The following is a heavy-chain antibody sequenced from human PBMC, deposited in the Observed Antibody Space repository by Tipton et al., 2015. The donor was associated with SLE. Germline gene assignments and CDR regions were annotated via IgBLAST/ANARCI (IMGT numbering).Heavy chain of an antibody. J-gene: IGHJ4*02. Sequence: SLRLSCAASGFILSSYSMNWVRQAPGKGLEWVSYISTSSSYIYYADSVKGRFTISRDNAKNSLYLQMNSLKAEDTAVYYCARAPHRNPDYWGQGILVTVSS. V-gene: IGHV3-21*03. CDR1: GFILSSYS. CDR3: ARAPHRNPDY. CDR2: ISTSSSYI.